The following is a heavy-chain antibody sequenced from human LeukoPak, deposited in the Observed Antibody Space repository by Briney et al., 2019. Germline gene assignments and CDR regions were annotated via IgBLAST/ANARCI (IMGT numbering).Heavy chain of an antibody. Sequence: SETLSLTCAVYGGSFSGYYWSWIRQPPGKGLEWIGEINHSGSTNYNPSLKSRVTISVDTSKNQFSLKLSSVTAADTAVYYCARAPLSLRIHFFPYYFDYWGQGTLVTVSS. CDR2: INHSGST. CDR3: ARAPLSLRIHFFPYYFDY. CDR1: GGSFSGYY. V-gene: IGHV4-34*01. D-gene: IGHD2/OR15-2a*01. J-gene: IGHJ4*02.